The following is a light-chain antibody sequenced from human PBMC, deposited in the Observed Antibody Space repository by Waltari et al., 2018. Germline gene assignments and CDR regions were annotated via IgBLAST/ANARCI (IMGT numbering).Light chain of an antibody. V-gene: IGKV1-39*01. Sequence: DIQMTHSPSSLSASLGDRCTIPCRASQRIGFYLNWYQEKSGKAPQLLIYAASTLQSGVPSRFSGRGSGTDFTLTISSLQPEDSATYYCQQSYTTSRTFGDGTKVEI. J-gene: IGKJ4*02. CDR3: QQSYTTSRT. CDR1: QRIGFY. CDR2: AAS.